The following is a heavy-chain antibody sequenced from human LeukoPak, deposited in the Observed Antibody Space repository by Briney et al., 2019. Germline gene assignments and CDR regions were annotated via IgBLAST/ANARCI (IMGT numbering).Heavy chain of an antibody. D-gene: IGHD3-3*01. CDR2: IGVSGGDT. CDR1: GFTFSNYG. J-gene: IGHJ3*02. Sequence: GGSLRLSCAASGFTFSNYGMSWVRQAPGKGLEGVSAIGVSGGDTYYADSVKGRFTISRGNSKNTLYLQMNSLRAEDTAVYYCAKDSPILTIWGQGPMVTVSS. CDR3: AKDSPILTI. V-gene: IGHV3-23*01.